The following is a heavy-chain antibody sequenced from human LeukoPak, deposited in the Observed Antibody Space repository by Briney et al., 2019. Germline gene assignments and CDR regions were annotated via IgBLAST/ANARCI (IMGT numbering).Heavy chain of an antibody. D-gene: IGHD2-8*02. CDR2: NYYNEST. CDR1: GGPMSSRSCY. J-gene: IGHJ4*02. CDR3: ARGYSTGTPFFDY. Sequence: SETLSLTCTVSGGPMSSRSCYWGWIRQSPGKGLEWIGSNYYNESTYYNPSFKSRVTIHVDMSENQFSLRLNSVTAADTAVYYCARGYSTGTPFFDYWGQGILVTVSS. V-gene: IGHV4-39*01.